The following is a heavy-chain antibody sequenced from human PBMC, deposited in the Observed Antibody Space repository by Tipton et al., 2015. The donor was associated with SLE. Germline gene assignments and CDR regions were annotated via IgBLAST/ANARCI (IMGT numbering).Heavy chain of an antibody. J-gene: IGHJ5*02. CDR3: VVNPRPNCSSASCYGT. V-gene: IGHV1-18*01. D-gene: IGHD2-2*01. CDR2: ISAYNGNT. CDR1: GGTFTSYG. Sequence: QSGPEVKKPGSSVKVSCKASGGTFTSYGISWVRQAPGQGLEWMGWISAYNGNTNYAQKLQGRVTMTTDTSTSTAYMELRSLRSDDTAVYYCVVNPRPNCSSASCYGTWGQGTLVTVSS.